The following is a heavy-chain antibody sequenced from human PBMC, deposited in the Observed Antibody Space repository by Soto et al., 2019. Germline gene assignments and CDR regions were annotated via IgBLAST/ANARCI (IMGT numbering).Heavy chain of an antibody. CDR2: ISGDGGNK. D-gene: IGHD6-19*01. CDR3: ARRLTSTVSALGY. V-gene: IGHV3-30-3*01. J-gene: IGHJ4*02. Sequence: PGGSLRLSCTASGLTFSSYAVHWVRQAPGKGLEWVSVISGDGGNKYFAESVRGRFLISGDNSKNTVYLQMNSLRHEDTAVYFCARRLTSTVSALGYWGQGTLVTVSS. CDR1: GLTFSSYA.